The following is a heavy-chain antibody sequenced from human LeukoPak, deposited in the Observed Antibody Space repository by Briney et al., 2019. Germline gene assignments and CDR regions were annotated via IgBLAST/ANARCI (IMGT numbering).Heavy chain of an antibody. V-gene: IGHV4-39*07. Sequence: SETLSLTCTVSGGSISSSSYYWGWIRQPPGKGLEWIGSIYYSGSTYYNPSLKSRVTISVDTSKNQFSLKLSSVTAADTAVYYCAFDISDGSVYYFGYDYWGQGTLVTVSS. CDR3: AFDISDGSVYYFGYDY. J-gene: IGHJ4*02. CDR2: IYYSGST. CDR1: GGSISSSSYY. D-gene: IGHD3-22*01.